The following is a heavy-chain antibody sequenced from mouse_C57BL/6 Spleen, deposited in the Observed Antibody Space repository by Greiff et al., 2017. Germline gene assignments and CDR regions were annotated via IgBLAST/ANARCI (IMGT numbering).Heavy chain of an antibody. CDR2: IDPSDSYT. V-gene: IGHV1-59*01. CDR3: ARLDYASYAMDD. J-gene: IGHJ4*01. CDR1: GYTFTSYW. Sequence: QVQLQQPGAELVRPGTSVKLSCKASGYTFTSYWMHWVKQRPGQGLEWIGVIDPSDSYTNYNQKFKGKATLTVDTSSSTAYMQLSSLTYEDSAVYYCARLDYASYAMDDWGQGTSVTVSS. D-gene: IGHD2-4*01.